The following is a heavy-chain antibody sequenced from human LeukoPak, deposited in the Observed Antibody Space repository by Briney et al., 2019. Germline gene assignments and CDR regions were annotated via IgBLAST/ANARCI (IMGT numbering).Heavy chain of an antibody. CDR3: SSQIYDSSGNHAQYFQH. V-gene: IGHV4-39*01. J-gene: IGHJ1*01. Sequence: SETLSLTCTVSGGSISSSSYYWGWIRQPPGKGLEWIGSIYYSGSTYYNPSLKSRVTISVDTSKNQFSLKLSSVTAADTAVYYCSSQIYDSSGNHAQYFQHWGQGTLVTVSS. CDR1: GGSISSSSYY. D-gene: IGHD3-22*01. CDR2: IYYSGST.